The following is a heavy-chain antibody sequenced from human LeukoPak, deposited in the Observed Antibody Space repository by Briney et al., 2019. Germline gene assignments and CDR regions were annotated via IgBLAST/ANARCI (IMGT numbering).Heavy chain of an antibody. CDR2: IYYSGST. CDR1: GGSISSSSYY. J-gene: IGHJ4*02. CDR3: ARHLLEGYFDY. Sequence: SGTLSLTCTVSGGSISSSSYYWGWIRQPPGKGLEWIGSIYYSGSTYYNPSLKSRVTISVDTSKNQFSLKLSSVTAADTAVYYCARHLLEGYFDYWGQGTLVTVSS. D-gene: IGHD3-3*02. V-gene: IGHV4-39*01.